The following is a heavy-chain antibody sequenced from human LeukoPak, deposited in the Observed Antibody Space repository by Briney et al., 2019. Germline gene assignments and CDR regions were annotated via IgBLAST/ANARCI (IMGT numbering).Heavy chain of an antibody. V-gene: IGHV3-30*04. J-gene: IGHJ4*02. D-gene: IGHD3-16*02. Sequence: GRSLRLSCAASGFTFSSYAMHWVRQAPGKGLEWVAVISYDGSNKYYADSVKGRFTISRDNSKNTLYLQMNSLRAGGTAVYYCARESMITFGGVIVGPFDYWGQGTLVTVSS. CDR1: GFTFSSYA. CDR2: ISYDGSNK. CDR3: ARESMITFGGVIVGPFDY.